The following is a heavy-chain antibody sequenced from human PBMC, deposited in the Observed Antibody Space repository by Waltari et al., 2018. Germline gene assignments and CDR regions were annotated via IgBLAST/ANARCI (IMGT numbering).Heavy chain of an antibody. D-gene: IGHD1-26*01. CDR3: ARDPGPIVGAPDL. CDR2: FNPKNGDS. Sequence: QEQLVQSGSEVKKPGASVRVSCQASGYTFTDYPLHWFRQTPGQGFEWMGWFNPKNGDSNSAEKCLGRVTMTRDTSINTVYLDLSGLRSDDTAVFFCARDPGPIVGAPDLWGQGTLVTVSS. CDR1: GYTFTDYP. J-gene: IGHJ5*02. V-gene: IGHV1-2*02.